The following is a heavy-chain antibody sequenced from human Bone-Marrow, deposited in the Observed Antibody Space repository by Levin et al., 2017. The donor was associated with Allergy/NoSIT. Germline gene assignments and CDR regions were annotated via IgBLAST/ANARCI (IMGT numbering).Heavy chain of an antibody. CDR2: INWDGSSI. Sequence: GGSLRLSCAASGFTFDEYTMHWVRRTPGKGLEWVSRINWDGSSIVYADSVKGRFTISRDNAKNSLYLHMNSLRAEDTALYYCAKTFYSSSSSGYFDYWGPGTLVTVSS. J-gene: IGHJ4*02. CDR1: GFTFDEYT. D-gene: IGHD6-6*01. CDR3: AKTFYSSSSSGYFDY. V-gene: IGHV3-9*01.